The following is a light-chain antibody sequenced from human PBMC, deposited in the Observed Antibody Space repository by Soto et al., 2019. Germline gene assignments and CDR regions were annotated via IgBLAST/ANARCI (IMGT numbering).Light chain of an antibody. Sequence: EIVLTQSPGTLSLSPGERATLSCRASQSVTSSYLAWYQQKPGQAPRLLIYGASSRATGIPDRFSGGGSGTDFTLTISRLEPEDFAVYYCQQYGSSPRSFGQGTKVVIQ. CDR1: QSVTSSY. J-gene: IGKJ1*01. V-gene: IGKV3-20*01. CDR2: GAS. CDR3: QQYGSSPRS.